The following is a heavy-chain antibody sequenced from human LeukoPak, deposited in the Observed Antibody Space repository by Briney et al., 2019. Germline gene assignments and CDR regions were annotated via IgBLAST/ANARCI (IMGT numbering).Heavy chain of an antibody. J-gene: IGHJ4*02. CDR3: ARGTGIAVAGRGGRFDY. Sequence: SETLSLTCTVSGGSISSSSYYWGWIRQPPGKGLEWIGSIYYSGSTYYNPSLKSRVTISVDTSKNQFSLKLSSVTAADTAVYYCARGTGIAVAGRGGRFDYWGQGTLVTVSS. CDR1: GGSISSSSYY. CDR2: IYYSGST. D-gene: IGHD6-19*01. V-gene: IGHV4-39*01.